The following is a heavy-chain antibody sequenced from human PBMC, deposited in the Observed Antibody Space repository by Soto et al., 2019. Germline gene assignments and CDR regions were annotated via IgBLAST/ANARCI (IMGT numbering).Heavy chain of an antibody. CDR3: ARSIVVVTALDY. CDR2: INPSGGHT. Sequence: ASVKVSCKASGNSFSNYYIHWVRQAPGQGLEWMGTINPSGGHTTYAQKFLGRVTMTRDTSTSTLYMELTSLRSEDTAVYYCARSIVVVTALDYWGQGTLVTVSS. J-gene: IGHJ4*02. V-gene: IGHV1-46*01. CDR1: GNSFSNYY. D-gene: IGHD2-21*02.